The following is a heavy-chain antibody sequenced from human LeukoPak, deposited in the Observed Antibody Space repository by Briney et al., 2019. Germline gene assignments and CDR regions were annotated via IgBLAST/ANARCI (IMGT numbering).Heavy chain of an antibody. CDR3: TRGGDDEGPNYFDY. V-gene: IGHV1-2*02. CDR1: GYTFMDYY. J-gene: IGHJ4*02. D-gene: IGHD3-10*01. CDR2: INHHSGGT. Sequence: ASVKVSCKASGYTFMDYYMHWVRQAAGHGREWRGWINHHSGGTHYLQRFQGRVTMTRDTSISTYMELSGLRSDDTAVYYCTRGGDDEGPNYFDYWGQGTLVTVSS.